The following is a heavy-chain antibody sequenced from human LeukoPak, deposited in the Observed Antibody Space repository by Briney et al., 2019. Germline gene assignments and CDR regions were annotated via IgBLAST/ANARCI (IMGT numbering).Heavy chain of an antibody. J-gene: IGHJ1*01. V-gene: IGHV4-30-2*01. D-gene: IGHD3-22*01. CDR2: IYHSGST. Sequence: SETLSLTCAVSGGSISSGGYSWSWIRQPPGKGLEWIGYIYHSGSTYYNPSLKSRVTISVDRSKNQFSLKLSSVTAADTAVYYCARVDDSSGYYSLQHWGQGTLVTVSS. CDR3: ARVDDSSGYYSLQH. CDR1: GGSISSGGYS.